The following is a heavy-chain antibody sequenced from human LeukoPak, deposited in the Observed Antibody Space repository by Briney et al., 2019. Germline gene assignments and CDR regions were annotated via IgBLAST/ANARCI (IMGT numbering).Heavy chain of an antibody. CDR3: ARDLGWDPGGLDAFDI. J-gene: IGHJ3*02. CDR1: GGSFSGYY. Sequence: SETLSLTCAVYGGSFSGYYWSWIRQPPGKGLEWIGYIYYSGSTNYNPSLKSRVTISVDTSKNQFSLKLSSVTAADTAVYYCARDLGWDPGGLDAFDIWGQGTMVTVSS. V-gene: IGHV4-59*01. D-gene: IGHD6-19*01. CDR2: IYYSGST.